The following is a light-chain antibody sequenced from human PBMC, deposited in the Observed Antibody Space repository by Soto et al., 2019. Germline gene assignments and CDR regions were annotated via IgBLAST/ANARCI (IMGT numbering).Light chain of an antibody. CDR2: GAS. CDR1: QTVTSN. Sequence: EIVMTQSPATLSVSLGERATLSCRASQTVTSNLAWYQQKPGQAPRLLIYGASSRDTGIPDRVSGRGSGTDFTLTISRLEPEDFAVYYCQQYGSSPITFGQGTRLEIK. J-gene: IGKJ5*01. CDR3: QQYGSSPIT. V-gene: IGKV3-20*01.